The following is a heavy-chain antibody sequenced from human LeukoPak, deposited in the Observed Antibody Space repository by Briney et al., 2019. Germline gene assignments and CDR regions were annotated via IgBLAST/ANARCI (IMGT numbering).Heavy chain of an antibody. V-gene: IGHV4-4*02. Sequence: SETLSLTCAVSGVSISSNLWWTWVRQPPGKGLEWIAEIHHSGSINYNPSLKSRVTISVDTSKNQFSLKLSSVTAADTAVYYCARTTEGGYTYDYFYYYYMDVWGKGTTVTISS. J-gene: IGHJ6*03. CDR3: ARTTEGGYTYDYFYYYYMDV. CDR1: GVSISSNLW. D-gene: IGHD5-18*01. CDR2: IHHSGSI.